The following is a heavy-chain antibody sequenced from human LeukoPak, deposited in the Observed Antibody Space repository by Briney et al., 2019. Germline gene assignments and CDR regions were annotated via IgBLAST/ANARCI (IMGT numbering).Heavy chain of an antibody. J-gene: IGHJ4*02. Sequence: PSETLSLTCAVYGGSFSGYYWSWVRQPPGKGLEWIGEINNSGSTNYNPSLKSRATIAVDTSKNQFSLKLSSVTAADTAVYYCARGRLYYYDSSGYYVKSRALYYFDYWGQGTLVTVSS. CDR3: ARGRLYYYDSSGYYVKSRALYYFDY. V-gene: IGHV4-34*01. D-gene: IGHD3-22*01. CDR1: GGSFSGYY. CDR2: INNSGST.